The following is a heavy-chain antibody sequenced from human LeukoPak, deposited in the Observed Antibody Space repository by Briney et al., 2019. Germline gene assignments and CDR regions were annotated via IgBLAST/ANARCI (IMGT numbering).Heavy chain of an antibody. D-gene: IGHD5-12*01. V-gene: IGHV3-48*03. CDR1: GFTFSSYE. Sequence: GGSLRLSCAASGFTFSSYEMNWVREAPGKGLEWVSYICSSGSTIYYADTVKGGFTISRDNAKNSLYLQMNSLRAEDTAVYYCARDLLDSGYDLRYFDYWGQGTLVTVSS. J-gene: IGHJ4*02. CDR2: ICSSGSTI. CDR3: ARDLLDSGYDLRYFDY.